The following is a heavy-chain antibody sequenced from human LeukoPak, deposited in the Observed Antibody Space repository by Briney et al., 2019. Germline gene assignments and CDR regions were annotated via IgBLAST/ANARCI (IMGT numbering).Heavy chain of an antibody. V-gene: IGHV4-59*12. CDR2: IYYSGIS. J-gene: IGHJ3*02. CDR1: GVSISSYY. Sequence: SETLSLTCTVSGVSISSYYWSWIRQPPGKGLEWIGSIYYSGISNYNPSLKSRVTISVDTSKKQFSLKLSSVTAADTAVYYCAKEIWQQLVSCALDIWGQGTIVTVSS. D-gene: IGHD6-13*01. CDR3: AKEIWQQLVSCALDI.